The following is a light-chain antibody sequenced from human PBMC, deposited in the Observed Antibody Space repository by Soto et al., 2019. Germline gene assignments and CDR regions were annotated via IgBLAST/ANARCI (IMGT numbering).Light chain of an antibody. Sequence: EIVLTQSPGTLSLSPGERATLSCRASQSINNRYLAWYQQKPGQAPRLRIYGASSRATGIPDRFIGSGSGKDFTLTISRLETEDFSVYYCQQFGSSPGFTFGPGTKVDIK. CDR1: QSINNRY. CDR3: QQFGSSPGFT. J-gene: IGKJ3*01. CDR2: GAS. V-gene: IGKV3-20*01.